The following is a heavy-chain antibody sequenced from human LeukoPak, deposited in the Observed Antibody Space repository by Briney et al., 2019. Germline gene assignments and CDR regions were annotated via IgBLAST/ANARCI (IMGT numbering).Heavy chain of an antibody. V-gene: IGHV3-23*01. D-gene: IGHD6-19*01. CDR2: ISGSGGST. Sequence: GGSLRLSCAASGFTFSSYAMSWVRQAPGKGLEWVSAISGSGGSTYYADSVKGRFTISRDNSKNTLYLQMNSLRAEDTAVYYCAKAKAVAAQRPHTFDYWGQGTLVTVSS. CDR3: AKAKAVAAQRPHTFDY. CDR1: GFTFSSYA. J-gene: IGHJ4*02.